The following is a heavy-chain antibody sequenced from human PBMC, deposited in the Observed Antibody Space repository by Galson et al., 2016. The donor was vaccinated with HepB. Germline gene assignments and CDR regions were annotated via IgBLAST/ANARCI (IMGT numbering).Heavy chain of an antibody. V-gene: IGHV3-9*01. CDR2: ISWNSGSI. D-gene: IGHD6-13*01. CDR3: AKDALVYSSSWLHGGGDY. Sequence: SLRLSCAASGFTFDDYAMHWVRQAPGKGLEGVSGISWNSGSIGYADSVKGRFTISRDNAKNSLYLQMNSLRAEDTALYYCAKDALVYSSSWLHGGGDYWGQGTLVTVSS. CDR1: GFTFDDYA. J-gene: IGHJ4*02.